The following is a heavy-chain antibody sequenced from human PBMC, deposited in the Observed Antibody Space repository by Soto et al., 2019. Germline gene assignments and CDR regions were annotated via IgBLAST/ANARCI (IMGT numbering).Heavy chain of an antibody. J-gene: IGHJ5*01. D-gene: IGHD3-16*01. CDR3: VKGGWLDF. Sequence: EVQLLESGGGLVQPGGSLRLSCAASGFRFSTFEMSWVRQAPGRGLEWVSFISDDSSRTYYADAVKGRFTISRDNSKYTLYLQMNSLPAEDTAVYACVKGGWLDFWGQGTLVTVSS. CDR2: ISDDSSRT. V-gene: IGHV3-23*01. CDR1: GFRFSTFE.